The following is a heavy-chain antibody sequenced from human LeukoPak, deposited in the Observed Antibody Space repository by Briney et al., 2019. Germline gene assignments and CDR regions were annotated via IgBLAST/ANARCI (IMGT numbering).Heavy chain of an antibody. Sequence: ASVKVSCKASGYNFTSYDISWVRQAPGQGLEWMGWISVYKGDTNYAQKLQGRVTMTTDTSTSTAYMELRSLRSDDTAVYYCAWDESTAAGLPWGQGTLVTVSS. CDR2: ISVYKGDT. D-gene: IGHD6-13*01. CDR1: GYNFTSYD. V-gene: IGHV1-18*01. J-gene: IGHJ5*02. CDR3: AWDESTAAGLP.